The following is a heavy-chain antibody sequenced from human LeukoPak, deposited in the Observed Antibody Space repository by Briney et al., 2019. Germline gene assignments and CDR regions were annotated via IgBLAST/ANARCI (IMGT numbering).Heavy chain of an antibody. Sequence: ASVKVSCKASGYTFTSYAMHWVRQAPGQRLEWMGWINAGNGNTKYSQEFQGRVTITRDTSASTAYMELSSLRSEDMAVYYCAREALPGGSWYRFFWFDPWGQGTLVTVSS. D-gene: IGHD6-13*01. CDR3: AREALPGGSWYRFFWFDP. V-gene: IGHV1-3*03. CDR2: INAGNGNT. CDR1: GYTFTSYA. J-gene: IGHJ5*02.